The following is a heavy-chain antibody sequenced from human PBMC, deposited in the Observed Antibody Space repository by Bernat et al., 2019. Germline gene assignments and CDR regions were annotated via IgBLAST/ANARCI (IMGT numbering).Heavy chain of an antibody. CDR2: IYYSGST. Sequence: QVQLQQWGAGLLKPSETLSLTCAVYGGSFSGYYWSWIRQPPGKGLEWIGSIYYSGSTYYNPSLKSRVTISVDTSKNQFSLKLSSVTAADTAVYYCARHGFGITMIVVAGDAFDIWGQGTMVTVSS. V-gene: IGHV4-34*01. J-gene: IGHJ3*02. D-gene: IGHD3-22*01. CDR3: ARHGFGITMIVVAGDAFDI. CDR1: GGSFSGYY.